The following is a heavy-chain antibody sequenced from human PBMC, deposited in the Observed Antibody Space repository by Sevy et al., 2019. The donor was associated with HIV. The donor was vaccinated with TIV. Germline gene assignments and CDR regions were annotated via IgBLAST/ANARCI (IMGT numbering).Heavy chain of an antibody. J-gene: IGHJ4*02. CDR1: GFTFSSYS. D-gene: IGHD6-19*01. CDR2: ISSSSSTI. CDR3: ARDTYSSGWLHDY. Sequence: GGSLRLSCAASGFTFSSYSMNWVRQAPGKGLEWVSYISSSSSTIYYADSVKGRFTISRDNPKNSLYLQMDSLRDEDTAVYYCARDTYSSGWLHDYWGQGTLVTVSS. V-gene: IGHV3-48*02.